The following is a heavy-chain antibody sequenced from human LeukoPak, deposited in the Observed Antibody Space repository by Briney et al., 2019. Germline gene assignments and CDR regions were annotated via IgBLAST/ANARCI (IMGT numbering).Heavy chain of an antibody. V-gene: IGHV3-23*01. Sequence: GGSLRLSCAASGFTFSNYVMSWVRQAPGKGLEWVSGISGSGGRTYDADSVKGRFTISRDNSKNTLYLQMNSLRAEDTAVYYCARDLSSGGSFDYWGQGTLVTVSS. J-gene: IGHJ4*02. CDR2: ISGSGGRT. CDR3: ARDLSSGGSFDY. D-gene: IGHD2-15*01. CDR1: GFTFSNYV.